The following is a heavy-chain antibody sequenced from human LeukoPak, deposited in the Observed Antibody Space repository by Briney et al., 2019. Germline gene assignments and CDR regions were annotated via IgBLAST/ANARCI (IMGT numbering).Heavy chain of an antibody. J-gene: IGHJ4*02. Sequence: GGSLRFSCAASGFTFSNAWMSWVRQAPAKGLEWVGRIKSKTDGGTTDYAAPVKGRFTISRDDSKNTLYLQMNSLKTEDTAVYYCTTGSDEGQGSVYYFDYWGQGTLVTVSS. CDR2: IKSKTDGGTT. CDR1: GFTFSNAW. D-gene: IGHD1-26*01. CDR3: TTGSDEGQGSVYYFDY. V-gene: IGHV3-15*01.